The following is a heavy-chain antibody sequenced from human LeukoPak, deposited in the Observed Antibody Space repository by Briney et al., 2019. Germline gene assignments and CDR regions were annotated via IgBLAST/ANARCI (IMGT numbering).Heavy chain of an antibody. CDR3: ARDYGGSSPFDY. CDR1: GFTFSSYG. Sequence: GGSLRLSCAASGFTFSSYGMSWVRQAPGKGLEWVSAISGSGGSTYYADSVKGRFTISRDNSKNTLYLQMNSLRAEDTAVYYCARDYGGSSPFDYWGQGTLVTVSS. CDR2: ISGSGGST. D-gene: IGHD4-23*01. J-gene: IGHJ4*02. V-gene: IGHV3-23*01.